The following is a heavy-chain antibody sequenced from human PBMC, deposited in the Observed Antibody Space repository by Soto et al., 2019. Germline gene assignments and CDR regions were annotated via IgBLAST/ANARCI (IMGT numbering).Heavy chain of an antibody. CDR1: GYTFTSYD. J-gene: IGHJ6*02. CDR3: ARGVTMVRGPTRYYYYGMDV. D-gene: IGHD3-10*01. Sequence: QVQLVQSGAEVKKPGASVKVSCKASGYTFTSYDINWVRQATGQGLEWMGWMNPNSGNTGYAQKSQGRVTMTRNTSLSTAYMELSSLRSEDTAVYYCARGVTMVRGPTRYYYYGMDVWGQGTTVTVSS. V-gene: IGHV1-8*01. CDR2: MNPNSGNT.